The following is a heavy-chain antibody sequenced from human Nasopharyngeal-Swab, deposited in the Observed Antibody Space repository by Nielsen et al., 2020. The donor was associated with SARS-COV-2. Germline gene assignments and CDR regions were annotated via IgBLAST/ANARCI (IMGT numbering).Heavy chain of an antibody. CDR2: IFYSGGT. CDR3: ARLGVAGTGVDAFDI. Sequence: SETLSLTCTVSGGSISIYYWTWIRQPPGKGLEWIGYIFYSGGTDYNPSLKSRVTISVDTSKSQFPLKLSSVTAADTAVYYCARLGVAGTGVDAFDIWGQGTMVTVSS. CDR1: GGSISIYY. V-gene: IGHV4-59*08. D-gene: IGHD6-19*01. J-gene: IGHJ3*02.